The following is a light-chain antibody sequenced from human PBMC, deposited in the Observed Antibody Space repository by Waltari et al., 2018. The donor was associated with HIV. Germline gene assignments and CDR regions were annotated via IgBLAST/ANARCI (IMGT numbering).Light chain of an antibody. CDR1: QSLLHSDGKTY. CDR3: MQSIQRPIT. V-gene: IGKV2D-29*01. J-gene: IGKJ5*01. Sequence: DIVMTQFPVSLSVTAGQPASMSCKSSQSLLHSDGKTYLYWVLQKPGQPPQLLISEVSNRFSGVPDRFSGSGAGTDFTLKISRVAAEDVGVYYCMQSIQRPITFGQGTRLDLK. CDR2: EVS.